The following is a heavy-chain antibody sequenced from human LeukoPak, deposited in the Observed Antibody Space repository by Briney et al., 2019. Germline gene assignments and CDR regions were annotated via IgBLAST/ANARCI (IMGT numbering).Heavy chain of an antibody. CDR3: ARESGSSSTLYEWFDP. CDR1: GGSISSGSYY. J-gene: IGHJ5*02. Sequence: TLSLTCTVSGGSISSGSYYWSWIRQPAGRGLEWIGRIYTSGSTNYNPSLKSRVTISVDTSKNQFSLKLSSVTAADTAVYYCARESGSSSTLYEWFDPWGQGTLVTVSS. D-gene: IGHD6-13*01. V-gene: IGHV4-61*02. CDR2: IYTSGST.